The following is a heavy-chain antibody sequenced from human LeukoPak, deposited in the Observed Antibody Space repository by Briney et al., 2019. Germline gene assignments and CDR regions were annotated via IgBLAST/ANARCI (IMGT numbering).Heavy chain of an antibody. CDR2: IYYSGST. J-gene: IGHJ4*02. D-gene: IGHD3-22*01. Sequence: PSETLSLTCTVSGGSISSGGYYWSWIRQHPGKGLEWIGYIYYSGSTYYNPSLKSRVTISVDTSKNQFSLKLSSVTAADTAVYYCARASAIVVVLDYWGQGTLVTVSS. CDR1: GGSISSGGYY. CDR3: ARASAIVVVLDY. V-gene: IGHV4-31*03.